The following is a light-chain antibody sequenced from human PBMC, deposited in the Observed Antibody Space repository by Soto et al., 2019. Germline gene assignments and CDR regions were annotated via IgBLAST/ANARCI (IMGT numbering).Light chain of an antibody. Sequence: QSALTQPASVSGSPGQSITISCTGTSIDVGGYNYVSWYQQNPGKAPKLMIYDVNNRPSGVSYRFSGSKSGNTASLTISGLQAEDDADYYCSSYTSSSTRVFGTGTKLTVL. CDR2: DVN. J-gene: IGLJ1*01. CDR1: SIDVGGYNY. CDR3: SSYTSSSTRV. V-gene: IGLV2-14*01.